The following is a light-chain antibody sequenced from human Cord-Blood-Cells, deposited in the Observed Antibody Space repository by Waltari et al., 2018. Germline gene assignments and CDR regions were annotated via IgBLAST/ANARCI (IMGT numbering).Light chain of an antibody. CDR3: QQYYSTPPYS. CDR1: QRVLYSSNNKNY. J-gene: IGKJ2*03. Sequence: DIVMTQSTDSLAVSLGAQATIHCNSSQRVLYSSNNKNYLAWYQQKPGQPPKLLIYWASTRESGVPDRFSGSGSGTDFTLTISSLQAEDVAVYYCQQYYSTPPYSFGQGTKLEIK. CDR2: WAS. V-gene: IGKV4-1*01.